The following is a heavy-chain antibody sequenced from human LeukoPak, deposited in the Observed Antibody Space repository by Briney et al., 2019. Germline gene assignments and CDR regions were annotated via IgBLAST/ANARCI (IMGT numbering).Heavy chain of an antibody. J-gene: IGHJ3*02. CDR2: MSAYNGKT. CDR3: ARGMGYSYGHPQGAFDI. V-gene: IGHV1-18*01. Sequence: ASVKVSCKASGYSFTSYGFNWVRQAPGQGLEWMGWMSAYNGKTNYAHSLQGRVTVTADTSTSTAYMELRSLRSEDAAVYYCARGMGYSYGHPQGAFDIWGQGTMVTVSS. CDR1: GYSFTSYG. D-gene: IGHD5-18*01.